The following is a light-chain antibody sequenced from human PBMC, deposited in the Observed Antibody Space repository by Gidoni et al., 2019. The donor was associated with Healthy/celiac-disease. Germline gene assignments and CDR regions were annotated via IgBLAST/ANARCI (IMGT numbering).Light chain of an antibody. J-gene: IGKJ5*01. CDR2: AAS. Sequence: DIQMTQSPSSLSASVGDRVTITCRASQSISSYLNWYQQKPGKAPKLLIYAASSLQSGVPSRFSGSGSGTDFTLTISSLQPEDFATDYCQQSYSTPPLTFGQGTRLEIK. V-gene: IGKV1-39*01. CDR1: QSISSY. CDR3: QQSYSTPPLT.